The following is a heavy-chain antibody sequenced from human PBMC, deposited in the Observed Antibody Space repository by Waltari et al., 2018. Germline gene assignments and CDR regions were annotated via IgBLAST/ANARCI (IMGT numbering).Heavy chain of an antibody. Sequence: VQLQQWGAGLLKPSATLSLPCPVHGPSFKVYYWSWIPHSPGKALEWIGKNNHSGNTNYNPSLRSRVAISVDTPKKQCSLKVTSVSAADTAVYYCARLEDCTGGNCYSGNHYAVDVWGPGTRVTVSS. D-gene: IGHD2-15*01. CDR1: GPSFKVYY. CDR3: ARLEDCTGGNCYSGNHYAVDV. CDR2: NNHSGNT. J-gene: IGHJ6*02. V-gene: IGHV4-34*01.